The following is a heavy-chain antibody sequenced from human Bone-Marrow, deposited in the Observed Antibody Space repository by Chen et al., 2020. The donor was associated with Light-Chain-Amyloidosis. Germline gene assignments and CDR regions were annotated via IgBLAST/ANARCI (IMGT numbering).Heavy chain of an antibody. CDR2: IFYSGST. CDR3: ARVQTVTALNY. J-gene: IGHJ4*02. CDR1: ETSIDAAY. Sequence: QVQLQESGPGLVKPSETLSLTCSVSETSIDAAYWAWIRPPPGKGLGWIGYIFYSGSTTYNPSLKSRVTMSVDTSTNQFSLKLTSLTTADTAVYYCARVQTVTALNYWGQGTMVTVSS. V-gene: IGHV4-59*01. D-gene: IGHD2-21*02.